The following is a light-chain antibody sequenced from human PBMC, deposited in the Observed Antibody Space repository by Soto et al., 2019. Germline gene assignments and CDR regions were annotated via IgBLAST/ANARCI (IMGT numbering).Light chain of an antibody. CDR3: QQSHSTPFT. CDR1: QSISNY. Sequence: DVQMTQSPSSLSASVGDFVTISCRASQSISNYLNWYQQKPAEAPKLLIYATSSLQSGFPSRFSGSGSGTDFTLNITGLQAEDFATYYCQQSHSTPFTFGPGTKVDIK. CDR2: ATS. V-gene: IGKV1-39*01. J-gene: IGKJ3*01.